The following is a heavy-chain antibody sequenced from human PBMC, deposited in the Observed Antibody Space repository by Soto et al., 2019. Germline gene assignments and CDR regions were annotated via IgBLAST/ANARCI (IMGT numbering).Heavy chain of an antibody. Sequence: PGGSLRLSCTASGFPFSSYDMSWVRQAPGKGLEWVSYISSSSSYTNYADSVKGRFTISRDNAKNSLYLQMNSLRAEDTAVYYCARSYGSGMFYFDYWGQGTLVTVSS. J-gene: IGHJ4*02. D-gene: IGHD3-10*01. CDR1: GFPFSSYD. V-gene: IGHV3-11*03. CDR2: ISSSSSYT. CDR3: ARSYGSGMFYFDY.